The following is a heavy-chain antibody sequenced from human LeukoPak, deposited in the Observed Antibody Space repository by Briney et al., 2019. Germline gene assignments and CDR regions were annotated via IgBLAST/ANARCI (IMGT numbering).Heavy chain of an antibody. CDR1: GFTFNNAW. D-gene: IGHD1-26*01. Sequence: PGGSLRLSCAASGFTFNNAWMSWVRQAPGKGLEWVGRIKSKADGGTTDHAAPVKGRFSISRDDSKSTLYLQMNSLKTEDTAVYYCAREHMGVAAFDIWGQGTMVTVSS. CDR3: AREHMGVAAFDI. J-gene: IGHJ3*02. V-gene: IGHV3-15*01. CDR2: IKSKADGGTT.